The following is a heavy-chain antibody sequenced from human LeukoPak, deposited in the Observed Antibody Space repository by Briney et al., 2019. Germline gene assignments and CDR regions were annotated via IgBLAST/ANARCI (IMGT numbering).Heavy chain of an antibody. D-gene: IGHD3-22*01. J-gene: IGHJ4*02. CDR3: ARYYYDSSGYYLLDY. CDR1: GGSISSSTYY. CDR2: IYYDGNT. V-gene: IGHV4-39*07. Sequence: SETLSLTCIVSGGSISSSTYYWGWIRQSPGKGLEWLASIYYDGNTNYNPSLKSRVTISVDTSKNQFSLKLSSVTAADTAVYYCARYYYDSSGYYLLDYWGQGTLVTVSS.